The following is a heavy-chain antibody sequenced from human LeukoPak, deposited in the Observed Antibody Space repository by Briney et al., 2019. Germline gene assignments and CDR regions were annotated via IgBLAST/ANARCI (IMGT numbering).Heavy chain of an antibody. V-gene: IGHV1-69*01. CDR1: GGTFDSYA. Sequence: SVKIYCKASGGTFDSYAISCMRQAPGQWLELMGGISPIFGTANYAQKFQGRVTITADESTSTAYMELSSLRSEDTAVYYCARETHYYDSSGYKFLDIWGQGTMVTVSS. J-gene: IGHJ3*02. D-gene: IGHD3-22*01. CDR3: ARETHYYDSSGYKFLDI. CDR2: ISPIFGTA.